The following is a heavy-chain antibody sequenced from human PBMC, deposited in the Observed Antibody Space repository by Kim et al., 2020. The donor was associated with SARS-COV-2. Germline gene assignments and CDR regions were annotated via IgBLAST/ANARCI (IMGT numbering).Heavy chain of an antibody. V-gene: IGHV3-33*01. CDR1: GFTFSSYG. CDR2: IWYDGSNK. D-gene: IGHD6-19*01. Sequence: GGSLRLSCAASGFTFSSYGMHWVRQAPGKGLEWVAVIWYDGSNKYYADSVKGRCTISRDNSKNTLYLQMNSMRAEDTAVYYCARRSSGWYLASYFDYWGQGTLVTVSS. CDR3: ARRSSGWYLASYFDY. J-gene: IGHJ4*02.